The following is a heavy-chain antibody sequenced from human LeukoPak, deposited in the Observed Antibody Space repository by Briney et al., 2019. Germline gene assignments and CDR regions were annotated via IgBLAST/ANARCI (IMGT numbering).Heavy chain of an antibody. Sequence: GGSLRLSCAASGFTFSSYAMSWVRQAPGKGLEWVSAISGSGGSTYYADSVKGWFTISRDNSKNTLYLQMNSLRAEDTAVYYCTSYYLYLFDYWGQGTLVTVSS. CDR3: TSYYLYLFDY. V-gene: IGHV3-23*01. D-gene: IGHD2-21*01. CDR2: ISGSGGST. CDR1: GFTFSSYA. J-gene: IGHJ4*02.